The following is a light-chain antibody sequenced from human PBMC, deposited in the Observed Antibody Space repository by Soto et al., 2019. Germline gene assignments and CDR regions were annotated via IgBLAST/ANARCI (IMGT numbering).Light chain of an antibody. Sequence: SYELTQPPSVSLAPGQTASITCGGNNIGGKSVHWYQQKPGQAPVLVVYDDRDRPSGIPERFSGSNSGNTATLTISRVEAGDEADYYCQVWDTSSDHRFVFGTGTKVTVL. CDR2: DDR. CDR1: NIGGKS. V-gene: IGLV3-21*02. CDR3: QVWDTSSDHRFV. J-gene: IGLJ1*01.